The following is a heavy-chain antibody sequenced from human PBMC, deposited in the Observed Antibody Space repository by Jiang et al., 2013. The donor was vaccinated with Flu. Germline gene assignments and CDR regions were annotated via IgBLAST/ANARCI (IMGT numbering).Heavy chain of an antibody. Sequence: IPIYGTANYAEKLQGRVTITADASTNTGYMELRSLRPEDTAVYYCARGNNYGMGYYYYAMDIWGNGTTVTVSS. CDR2: IPIYGTA. J-gene: IGHJ6*04. D-gene: IGHD5-18*01. V-gene: IGHV1-69*01. CDR3: ARGNNYGMGYYYYAMDI.